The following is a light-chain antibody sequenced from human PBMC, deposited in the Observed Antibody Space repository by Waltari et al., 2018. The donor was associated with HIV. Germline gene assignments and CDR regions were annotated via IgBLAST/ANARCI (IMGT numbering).Light chain of an antibody. CDR1: QDISNY. CDR2: DAS. Sequence: DIQMTQSPSSLSASVGARVTITCKASQDISNYLNWYQQKPGKAPKLLIYDASNLETGVPSRFSGSGSGTDFTFTISSLQPEDIATYYCQQYDNLPSITFGQGTRLEIK. V-gene: IGKV1-33*01. J-gene: IGKJ5*01. CDR3: QQYDNLPSIT.